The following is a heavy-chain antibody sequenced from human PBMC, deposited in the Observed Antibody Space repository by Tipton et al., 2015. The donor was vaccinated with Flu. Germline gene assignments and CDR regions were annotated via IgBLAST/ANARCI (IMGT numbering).Heavy chain of an antibody. D-gene: IGHD7-27*01. CDR2: INSDGSST. CDR1: GFTFSSYW. Sequence: SLRLSCAASGFTFSSYWMHWVRQAPGKGLVWVSHINSDGSSTSYAGSVKGRFTISRDNAKNTLYLQMNSLRAEDTAVYYCAREGPNWGFYWGQGTLVTVSS. V-gene: IGHV3-74*01. J-gene: IGHJ4*02. CDR3: AREGPNWGFY.